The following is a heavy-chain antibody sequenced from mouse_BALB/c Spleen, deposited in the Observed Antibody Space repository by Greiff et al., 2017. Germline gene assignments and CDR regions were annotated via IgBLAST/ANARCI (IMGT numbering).Heavy chain of an antibody. J-gene: IGHJ4*01. D-gene: IGHD2-1*01. Sequence: VQLQQSGAELVKPGASVKLSCKASGYTFTEYIIHWVKQRSGQGLEWIGWFYPGSGSIKYNEKFKDKATLTADKSSSTVYMELSRLTSEDSAVYSCARHEEDYYGNGGAMDYWGQGTSVTVSS. CDR1: GYTFTEYI. CDR2: FYPGSGSI. V-gene: IGHV1-62-2*01. CDR3: ARHEEDYYGNGGAMDY.